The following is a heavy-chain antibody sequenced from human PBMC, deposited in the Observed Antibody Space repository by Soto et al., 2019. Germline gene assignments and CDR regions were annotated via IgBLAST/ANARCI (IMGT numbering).Heavy chain of an antibody. V-gene: IGHV3-21*01. Sequence: EVQLVESGGGLVKPGGSLRLSCAASGFTFSSYSMNWVRQAPGKGLEWVSSISSSSSYIYYADSVKGRFTISRDNAKNSLYLQMNSLRAEDTAVYYCAREWSRVATIAYYYYGMDVWGQGTTVTVSS. CDR1: GFTFSSYS. CDR2: ISSSSSYI. J-gene: IGHJ6*02. D-gene: IGHD5-12*01. CDR3: AREWSRVATIAYYYYGMDV.